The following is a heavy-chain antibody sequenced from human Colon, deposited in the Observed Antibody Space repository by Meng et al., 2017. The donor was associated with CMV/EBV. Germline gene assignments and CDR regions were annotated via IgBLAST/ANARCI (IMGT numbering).Heavy chain of an antibody. Sequence: SGYTFTSHSMNWVRQAPGQGLAWVGLINTDTSNPTYAPCFNGRFIFFLDTSVSTAYLQINSLKAEDTAVYYCAREAYSDSCFAVRPDSWGQGTLVTVSS. J-gene: IGHJ4*02. D-gene: IGHD2-15*01. CDR2: INTDTSNP. V-gene: IGHV7-4-1*02. CDR3: AREAYSDSCFAVRPDS. CDR1: GYTFTSHS.